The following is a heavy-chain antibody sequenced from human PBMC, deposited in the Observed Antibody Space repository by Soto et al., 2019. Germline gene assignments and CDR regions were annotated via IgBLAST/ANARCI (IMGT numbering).Heavy chain of an antibody. CDR2: ISGSGGST. CDR1: GFTFSSYA. Sequence: GGSLRLSCAASGFTFSSYAMSWVRQAPGKGLEWVSAISGSGGSTYYADSVKGRFTISRDNSKNTLYLQMNSLRAEDTAVYYCAKVRITMIVVAPGFDYWGQGTLVTVSS. V-gene: IGHV3-23*01. CDR3: AKVRITMIVVAPGFDY. J-gene: IGHJ4*02. D-gene: IGHD3-22*01.